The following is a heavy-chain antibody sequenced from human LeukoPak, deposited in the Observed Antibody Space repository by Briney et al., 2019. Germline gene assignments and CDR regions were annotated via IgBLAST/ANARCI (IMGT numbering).Heavy chain of an antibody. Sequence: ASVKVSCKASGYTFTDYYMHWVRQAPGQGLECMGWINPNSGGTNFAQKFQGRVAMTRDTSISTAYMELGSLRSDDTAVYYCARARWQLLPYFDSWGQGTLVTVSS. CDR2: INPNSGGT. J-gene: IGHJ4*02. CDR3: ARARWQLLPYFDS. CDR1: GYTFTDYY. D-gene: IGHD4-23*01. V-gene: IGHV1-2*02.